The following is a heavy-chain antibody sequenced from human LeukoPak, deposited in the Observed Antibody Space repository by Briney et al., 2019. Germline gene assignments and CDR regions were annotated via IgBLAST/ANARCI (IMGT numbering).Heavy chain of an antibody. V-gene: IGHV3-74*01. CDR1: GFTFSSYW. CDR3: AREKYSGSAFNWFDP. D-gene: IGHD6-6*01. J-gene: IGHJ5*02. Sequence: GGSLRLSCAASGFTFSSYWMHWVRQAPGKGLVWVSRINSDGSSTSYADSVKGRFTISRDNAKNTLYLQMNSLRAEDTAVYYCAREKYSGSAFNWFDPWGQGTLVTVSS. CDR2: INSDGSST.